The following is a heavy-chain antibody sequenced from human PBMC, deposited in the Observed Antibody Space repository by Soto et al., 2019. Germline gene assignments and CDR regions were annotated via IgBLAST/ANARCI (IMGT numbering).Heavy chain of an antibody. CDR3: ASAIPGGAVAGKGDNWFDP. CDR2: IYYSGST. Sequence: PSETLSLTCTVSGGSISSYYWSWILQPPWKGLEWIGYIYYSGSTNYNPSLKSRVTISVDTSKNQFSLKLSSVTAADTAVYYCASAIPGGAVAGKGDNWFDPWGQGTLVTVSS. D-gene: IGHD6-19*01. V-gene: IGHV4-59*01. CDR1: GGSISSYY. J-gene: IGHJ5*02.